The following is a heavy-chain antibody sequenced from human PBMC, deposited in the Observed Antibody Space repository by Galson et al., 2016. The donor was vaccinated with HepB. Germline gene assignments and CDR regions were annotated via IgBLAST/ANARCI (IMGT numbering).Heavy chain of an antibody. J-gene: IGHJ4*02. CDR3: ARGGGHGSFDY. CDR1: GFTFYNYA. D-gene: IGHD3-10*01. CDR2: IGGHGSPT. V-gene: IGHV3-23*01. Sequence: SLRLSCAASGFTFYNYAMDWVRQAPGGGVGRVAAIGGHGSPTYYADPVRGRFSISRDNSKNTLYLQMNSLRAEDTALYYCARGGGHGSFDYWGQGTQVTVSS.